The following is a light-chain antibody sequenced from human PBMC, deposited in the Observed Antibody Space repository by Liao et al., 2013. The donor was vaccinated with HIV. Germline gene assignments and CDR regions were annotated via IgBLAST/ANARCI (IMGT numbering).Light chain of an antibody. J-gene: IGLJ2*01. CDR2: YDT. V-gene: IGLV3-21*01. Sequence: SYVLTQPPSVSVAPGKTARITCGGNKIGSKTVHWYQQKPGQAPVVVIYYDTDRPSGIPERFSGSNSGNTATLTISRVEAGDEADYYCQVWDSSSALFGGGTKLTVL. CDR3: QVWDSSSAL. CDR1: KIGSKT.